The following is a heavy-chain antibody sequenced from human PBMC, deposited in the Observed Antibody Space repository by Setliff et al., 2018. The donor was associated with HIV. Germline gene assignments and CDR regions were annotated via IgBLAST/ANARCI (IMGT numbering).Heavy chain of an antibody. CDR3: VRGVQSPPHYSYYYMDV. J-gene: IGHJ6*03. V-gene: IGHV1-69*04. Sequence: EASVKVSCKASGYTFTSDYIHWVRQAPGQGLDWMGRIIPILGVANYAQRFQGKVTITADKSTSTAYMELTSLRFDDTAMYYCVRGVQSPPHYSYYYMDVWGEGTMVTVSS. CDR2: IIPILGVA. D-gene: IGHD3-3*01. CDR1: GYTFTSDY.